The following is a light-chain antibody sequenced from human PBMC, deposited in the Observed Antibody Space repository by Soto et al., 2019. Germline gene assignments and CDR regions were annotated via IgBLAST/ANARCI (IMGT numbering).Light chain of an antibody. J-gene: IGKJ1*01. CDR2: KAS. CDR3: QQYNSYPWT. CDR1: KSIGNW. Sequence: DIQMTQSPSNLSASVGDRVTITCRASKSIGNWLAWYQQKPGKAPKLLIYKASTLESGVPSNFSGSGSGTEFTLTISSLQPEDFATYYCQQYNSYPWTFGQGTKVDVK. V-gene: IGKV1-5*03.